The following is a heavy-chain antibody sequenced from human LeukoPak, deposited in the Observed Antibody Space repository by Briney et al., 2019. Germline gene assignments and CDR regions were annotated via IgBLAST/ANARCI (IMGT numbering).Heavy chain of an antibody. CDR3: ARRAYSAAYWKHFDY. CDR2: IYYHENT. D-gene: IGHD1-1*01. CDR1: GFTFGNYW. J-gene: IGHJ4*02. Sequence: GSLRLSCAASGFTFGNYWMSWVRQAPGKRLEWIGSIYYHENTYYNSSLKSRVTISVDTSKNQFSLKLNSVTAADTAVYFCARRAYSAAYWKHFDYWGQGTLVTVSS. V-gene: IGHV4-39*01.